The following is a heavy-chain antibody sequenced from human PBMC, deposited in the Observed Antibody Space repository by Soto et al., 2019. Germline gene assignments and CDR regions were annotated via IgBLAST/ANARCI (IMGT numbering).Heavy chain of an antibody. Sequence: QVQLVESRGGVVQPGRSLRLSCAASGFTFSSYGMHWVRQAPGRGLEWVAVISYDGINKYYADSVKGRFTMSRDNSKNTLYLQMNSLRAEDTAVYYCVLVRGLKDFDYWGQGTLVTVSS. CDR2: ISYDGINK. D-gene: IGHD3-10*01. CDR1: GFTFSSYG. CDR3: VLVRGLKDFDY. V-gene: IGHV3-30*03. J-gene: IGHJ4*02.